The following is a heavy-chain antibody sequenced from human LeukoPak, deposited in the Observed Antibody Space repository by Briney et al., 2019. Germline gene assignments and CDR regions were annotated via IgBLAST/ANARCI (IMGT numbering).Heavy chain of an antibody. D-gene: IGHD4-17*01. Sequence: GGSLRLSCAASGFTFSSYWMSWVRQAPGKGLEWVAVISYDGSNKYYADSVKGRFTISRDNSKNTLYLQMNSLRAEDTAVYYCAKGVYGDYAGRHYMDVWGKGTTVTVSS. CDR2: ISYDGSNK. CDR1: GFTFSSYW. J-gene: IGHJ6*03. CDR3: AKGVYGDYAGRHYMDV. V-gene: IGHV3-30*18.